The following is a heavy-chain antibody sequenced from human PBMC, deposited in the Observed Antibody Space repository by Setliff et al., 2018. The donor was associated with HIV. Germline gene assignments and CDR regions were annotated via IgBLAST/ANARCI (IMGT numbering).Heavy chain of an antibody. CDR3: ARRSHSVGTSWPFDH. Sequence: ASVKVSCKASGYTFMNFAMHWVRQAPGQGLEWMGWINPNTGNPTYAQGFTGRFVFSLDNSVSTAYLQISSLEAQDTGVYYCARRSHSVGTSWPFDHWGQGTQVTVSS. J-gene: IGHJ4*02. D-gene: IGHD6-13*01. CDR1: GYTFMNFA. CDR2: INPNTGNP. V-gene: IGHV7-4-1*02.